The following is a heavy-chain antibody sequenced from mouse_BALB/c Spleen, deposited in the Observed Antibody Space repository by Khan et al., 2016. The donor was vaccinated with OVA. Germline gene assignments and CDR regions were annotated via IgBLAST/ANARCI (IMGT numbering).Heavy chain of an antibody. Sequence: EVQLQESGPGLVKPSQSLSLTCTVTGYSITSNYAWNWIRQLPGNKLEWMGYISYSGSTSYNPSLKSRISITRYTSKNQFFLQLNSVTTEDAATDYCARGNYYGYAMDYWGQGTSVTVSS. V-gene: IGHV3-2*02. CDR3: ARGNYYGYAMDY. CDR1: GYSITSNYA. D-gene: IGHD1-1*01. J-gene: IGHJ4*01. CDR2: ISYSGST.